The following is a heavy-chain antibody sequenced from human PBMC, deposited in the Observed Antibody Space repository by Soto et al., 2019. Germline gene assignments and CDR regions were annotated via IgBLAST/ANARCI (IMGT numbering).Heavy chain of an antibody. D-gene: IGHD4-17*01. CDR2: IYYSGST. Sequence: ETLSLTCTVSGGSISSSSYYWGWIRQPPGKGLEWIGSIYYSGSTYYNPSLKSRVTISVDTSKNQFSLKLSSVTAADTAVYYCAGTVTTDYYYGMDVWGQGTTVTVSS. V-gene: IGHV4-39*01. J-gene: IGHJ6*02. CDR3: AGTVTTDYYYGMDV. CDR1: GGSISSSSYY.